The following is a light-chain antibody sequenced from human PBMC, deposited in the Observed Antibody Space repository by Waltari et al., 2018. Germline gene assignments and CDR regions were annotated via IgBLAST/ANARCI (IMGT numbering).Light chain of an antibody. CDR1: QSLLHSNGYNC. J-gene: IGKJ2*01. V-gene: IGKV2-28*01. Sequence: VITQSPLSMPVMLRDLASVSFSSSQSLLHSNGYNCLDWYLQKPGQSPQLLIYLGSNRASGVPDRFSGSGSGTDFTLKISRVEAEDARFYYCMQALQAPRTFGQGTKLEI. CDR2: LGS. CDR3: MQALQAPRT.